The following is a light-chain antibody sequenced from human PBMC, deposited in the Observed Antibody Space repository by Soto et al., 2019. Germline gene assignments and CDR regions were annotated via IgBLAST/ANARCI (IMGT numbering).Light chain of an antibody. V-gene: IGKV1-39*01. Sequence: DIQMTQSPSSLSASVVDEVTITCRASQTIMTYLNWYQQKAGMAPKLLIYAATTLQRGVPSRFSGSGYGTDFNLTITSLQTEDFAIYFCQQSYNIPPTFGQGTRLEIK. CDR1: QTIMTY. CDR3: QQSYNIPPT. J-gene: IGKJ5*01. CDR2: AAT.